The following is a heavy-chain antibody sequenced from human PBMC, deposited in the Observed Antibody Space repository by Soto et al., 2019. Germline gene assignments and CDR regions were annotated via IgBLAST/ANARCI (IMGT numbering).Heavy chain of an antibody. V-gene: IGHV3-23*01. CDR2: ISGSGGST. D-gene: IGHD2-2*01. Sequence: EVQLLESGGGLVQPGGSLRLSCAASGFTFSSYAMSWVRQAPGKGLEWVSAISGSGGSTYYADSVKGRFTISRDNSKNTLDLQMNSLRAEDTAVYYCATPFIVVVPAAISPTDYWGQGTLVTVSS. J-gene: IGHJ4*02. CDR3: ATPFIVVVPAAISPTDY. CDR1: GFTFSSYA.